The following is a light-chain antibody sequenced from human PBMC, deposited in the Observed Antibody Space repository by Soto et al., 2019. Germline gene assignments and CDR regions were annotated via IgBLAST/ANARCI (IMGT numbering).Light chain of an antibody. CDR2: GAS. CDR1: QIVTSNY. J-gene: IGKJ1*01. Sequence: EIVLTQSPGTLSSSPGERATLSCRASQIVTSNYLAWYQQKRGQAPRLLIWGASIRATGLPDRFSGGGSGTDFTVTMSRLEAEDFAVYYCQQYGSSPGTFGQGTKVEIK. V-gene: IGKV3-20*01. CDR3: QQYGSSPGT.